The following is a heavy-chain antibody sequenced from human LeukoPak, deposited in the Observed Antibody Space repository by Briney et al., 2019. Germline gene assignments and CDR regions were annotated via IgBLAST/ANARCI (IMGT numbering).Heavy chain of an antibody. D-gene: IGHD2-15*01. V-gene: IGHV1-2*02. J-gene: IGHJ5*02. Sequence: SVRVSCKTSSYSFTAYYIHWVRQAPGPGREWMGGIIPDSGSTKYGQKFQGNVTMSRDTSMRTAYLERNKLTSDDTAVYYCATACGGKSFPLNAWGQGTLVTVSS. CDR3: ATACGGKSFPLNA. CDR2: IIPDSGST. CDR1: SYSFTAYY.